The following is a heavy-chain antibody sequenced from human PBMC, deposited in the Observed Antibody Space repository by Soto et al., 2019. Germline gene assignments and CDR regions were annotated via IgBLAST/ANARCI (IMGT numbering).Heavy chain of an antibody. CDR1: GYTLTELS. V-gene: IGHV1-24*01. Sequence: ASVKGSCEVSGYTLTELSMHWVRQATGKGLEWMGGFDPEDGETIYAQKFQGRVTMTEDTSTDTAYMELSSLRSEDTAVYYCATVDSSSWYRYWFDPWGQGTLVTVYS. D-gene: IGHD6-13*01. CDR2: FDPEDGET. J-gene: IGHJ5*02. CDR3: ATVDSSSWYRYWFDP.